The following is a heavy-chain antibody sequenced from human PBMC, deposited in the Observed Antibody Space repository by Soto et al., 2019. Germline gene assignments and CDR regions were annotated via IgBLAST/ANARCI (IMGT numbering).Heavy chain of an antibody. CDR2: IYSGGST. CDR1: GFTVSSNY. Sequence: GGSLRLSCAASGFTVSSNYMSWVRQAPGKGLEWVSVIYSGGSTYYADSVKGRFTISRDNSKNTLYLQMNSLRAEDTAVYYCASFRKSPIFDYWGQGTLVTVSS. CDR3: ASFRKSPIFDY. V-gene: IGHV3-53*01. J-gene: IGHJ4*02. D-gene: IGHD2-2*02.